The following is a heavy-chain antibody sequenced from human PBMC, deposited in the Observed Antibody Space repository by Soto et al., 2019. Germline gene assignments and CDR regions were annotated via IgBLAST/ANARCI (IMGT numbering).Heavy chain of an antibody. CDR3: AAGGGYQNWFDP. V-gene: IGHV4-59*01. CDR2: IYYSGST. CDR1: GGSISSYY. J-gene: IGHJ5*02. D-gene: IGHD2-2*01. Sequence: SETLSLTCTVSGGSISSYYWSWIRRPPGKGLEWIGYIYYSGSTNYNPSLKSRVIISVDTSKNQFSLKLSSVTAADTAVYYCAAGGGYQNWFDPWGQGTLVTVSS.